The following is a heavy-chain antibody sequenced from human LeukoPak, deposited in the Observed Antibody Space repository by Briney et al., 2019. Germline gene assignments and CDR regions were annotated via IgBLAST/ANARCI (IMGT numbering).Heavy chain of an antibody. CDR1: DDSITMYY. D-gene: IGHD1-1*01. J-gene: IGHJ6*03. CDR3: ARGRVSSSTWYSTYYYYFYMDV. CDR2: VDHTGST. Sequence: SETLSLTCSVPDDSITMYYWTWIRQPPGKGLEWIGYVDHTGSTNFNPSLNGRVSISRDTTKNLFSLRLRSVTAADTAVYFCARGRVSSSTWYSTYYYYFYMDVWGKGTTVTVSS. V-gene: IGHV4-59*01.